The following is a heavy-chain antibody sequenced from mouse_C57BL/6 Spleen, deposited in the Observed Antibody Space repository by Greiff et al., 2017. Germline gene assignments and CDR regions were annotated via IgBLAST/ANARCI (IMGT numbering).Heavy chain of an antibody. CDR1: GYSITSGYY. V-gene: IGHV3-6*01. Sequence: ESGPGLVKPSQSLSLTCSVTGYSITSGYYWYLIRQFPGNKLEWMGYISYDSSNNYNPSLKNRISITRDTSKNQFFLKLKSVTTEDTATYYCASERTGNWYFDVWGTGTTVTVSS. CDR2: ISYDSSN. CDR3: ASERTGNWYFDV. D-gene: IGHD4-1*01. J-gene: IGHJ1*03.